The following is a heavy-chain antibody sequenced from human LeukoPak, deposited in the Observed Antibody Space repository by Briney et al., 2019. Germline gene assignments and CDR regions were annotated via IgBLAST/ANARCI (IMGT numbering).Heavy chain of an antibody. V-gene: IGHV4-30-2*01. CDR2: IYHSGST. CDR1: GGSISSGGYY. Sequence: SETLSLTCTVSGGSISSGGYYWSWIRQPPGKGLEWIGYIYHSGSTYYNPSLKSRVTISVDRSKNQFSLKLSSVTAADTAVYYCARDGQWRWGYFDYWGQGTLVTVSS. CDR3: ARDGQWRWGYFDY. J-gene: IGHJ4*02. D-gene: IGHD6-19*01.